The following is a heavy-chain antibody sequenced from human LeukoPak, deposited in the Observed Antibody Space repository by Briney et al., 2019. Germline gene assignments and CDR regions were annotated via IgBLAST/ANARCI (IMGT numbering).Heavy chain of an antibody. D-gene: IGHD1-1*01. Sequence: GASVKVSCKASGYTFTNFAMHWVRQAPGQRLEWMGWINVGNDDTKYSQMFQGRVTITRDTSASTAYMELSNLRSEDTAVYYCARGQLEWENYYYGMDVWGQGTTVTVSS. J-gene: IGHJ6*02. CDR1: GYTFTNFA. V-gene: IGHV1-3*01. CDR2: INVGNDDT. CDR3: ARGQLEWENYYYGMDV.